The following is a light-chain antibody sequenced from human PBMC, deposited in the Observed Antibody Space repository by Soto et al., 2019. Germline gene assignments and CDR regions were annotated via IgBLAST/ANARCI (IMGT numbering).Light chain of an antibody. CDR2: WAS. Sequence: DIVMTQSPDSLAVSLGERATLNCKSSQSVLYSPNNKNYLAWYQHKPGQPPKMLIYWASTRESGVPDRFSGSGSGTDFTLTISSLQAEDVAVYYCQQYYTTPWTFGQGTKVDIK. J-gene: IGKJ1*01. V-gene: IGKV4-1*01. CDR3: QQYYTTPWT. CDR1: QSVLYSPNNKNY.